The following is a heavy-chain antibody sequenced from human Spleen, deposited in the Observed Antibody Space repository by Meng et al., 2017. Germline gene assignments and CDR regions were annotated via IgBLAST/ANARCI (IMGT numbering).Heavy chain of an antibody. J-gene: IGHJ4*03. CDR3: ARVGGRNRGSYFDY. V-gene: IGHV4-38-2*01. Sequence: GSLRLSCAVSGFSISSGYSWGWIRQPPGKGLEWIGNIYYRGSTNYNPSLKSRVTISVDTSKNQFSLKVTSVTAAATAVYYCARVGGRNRGSYFDYWGQGTRVTVSS. D-gene: IGHD1-26*01. CDR2: IYYRGST. CDR1: GFSISSGYS.